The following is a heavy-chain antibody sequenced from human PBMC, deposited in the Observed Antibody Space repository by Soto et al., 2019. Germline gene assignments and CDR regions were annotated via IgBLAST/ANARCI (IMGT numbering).Heavy chain of an antibody. CDR2: IYYSGST. V-gene: IGHV4-59*08. Sequence: SETLSLTCTVSGGSISSYYWSWIRQPPGKGLEWIGYIYYSGSTNYNPSLKSRVTISVDTSKNQFSLKLSSVTAADTAVYYCARASYSSGWYIDYWGQGTLVTVSS. CDR3: ARASYSSGWYIDY. CDR1: GGSISSYY. D-gene: IGHD6-19*01. J-gene: IGHJ4*02.